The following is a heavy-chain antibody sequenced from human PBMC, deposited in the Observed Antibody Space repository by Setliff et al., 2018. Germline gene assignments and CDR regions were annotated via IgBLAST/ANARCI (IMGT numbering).Heavy chain of an antibody. CDR1: GGTFSSYA. D-gene: IGHD3-9*01. CDR2: ISPIFNTA. CDR3: ARENLLTGPNTFDL. J-gene: IGHJ3*01. V-gene: IGHV1-69*13. Sequence: ASVKVSCKASGGTFSSYAFSWVRQAPGQGLEWMGRISPIFNTANYAQSFQGRVAISADESTSSVFLELSSLRSEDTAVYYCARENLLTGPNTFDLWGPGTMVTVSS.